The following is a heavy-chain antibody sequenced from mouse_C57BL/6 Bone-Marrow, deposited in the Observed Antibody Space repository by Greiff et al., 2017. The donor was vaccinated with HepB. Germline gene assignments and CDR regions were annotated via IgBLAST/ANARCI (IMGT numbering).Heavy chain of an antibody. Sequence: QVQLQQPGAELVKPGASVKLSCKASGYTFTSYWMHWVKQRPRQGLEWIGMIHPNSGSTNYNEKFKSKATLTVDKSSSTAYMQLSSLTSEDSAVYYCARSLVYYDYDGAWFAYWGQGTLVTVSA. CDR1: GYTFTSYW. J-gene: IGHJ3*01. D-gene: IGHD2-4*01. CDR3: ARSLVYYDYDGAWFAY. CDR2: IHPNSGST. V-gene: IGHV1-64*01.